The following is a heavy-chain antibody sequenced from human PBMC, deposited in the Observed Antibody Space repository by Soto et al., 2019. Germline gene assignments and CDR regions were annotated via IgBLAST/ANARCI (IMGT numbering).Heavy chain of an antibody. D-gene: IGHD6-13*01. V-gene: IGHV6-1*01. CDR3: ARASGFLGYSSSWYWFNWFDP. J-gene: IGHJ5*02. CDR1: GDSVSSNSAA. Sequence: PSQTLSLTCAISGDSVSSNSAAWNWIRQSPSRGLEWLGRTYYRSKWYNDYAVSVKSRITINPDTSKNQFSLQLNSVTPEDTAVYYCARASGFLGYSSSWYWFNWFDPWGQGTLVTVSS. CDR2: TYYRSKWYN.